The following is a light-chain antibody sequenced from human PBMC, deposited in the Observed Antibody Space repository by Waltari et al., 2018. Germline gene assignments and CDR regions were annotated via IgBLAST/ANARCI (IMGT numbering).Light chain of an antibody. V-gene: IGKV3-11*01. CDR1: HNISRY. Sequence: EVVLTQSPATLSLSPGARATLSCRASHNISRYLGWYQQKPGQPPRLLIYDASNRATGVPDRVTGSGSGTDFTLTISSLEPEDLAVYYCQQRSSWLPLTFGGGTKVEIK. CDR3: QQRSSWLPLT. CDR2: DAS. J-gene: IGKJ4*01.